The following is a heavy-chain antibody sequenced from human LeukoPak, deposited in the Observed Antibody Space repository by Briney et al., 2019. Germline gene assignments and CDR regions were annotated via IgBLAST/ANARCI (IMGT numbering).Heavy chain of an antibody. V-gene: IGHV4-61*02. CDR1: GYSISSGYF. D-gene: IGHD1-26*01. J-gene: IGHJ4*02. CDR3: ARGLSNAWEVQAY. CDR2: MQTNGNT. Sequence: SETLSLTCAVSGYSISSGYFWTWIRQPAGKGLEWLGRMQTNGNTNYNPSLKSRVAISIDTSKNQFSLQLSSVTAADTAVYYCARGLSNAWEVQAYWGQGTLVTVSS.